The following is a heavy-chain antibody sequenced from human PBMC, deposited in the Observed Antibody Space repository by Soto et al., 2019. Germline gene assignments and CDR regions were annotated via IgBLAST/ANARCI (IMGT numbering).Heavy chain of an antibody. D-gene: IGHD6-19*01. Sequence: QVQLEQSGGEVKKPGSSVKVSCKASGVTFSKFIMTWVRQAPGLGLEWVGGIIPIFGTANYAQKFQGRVTITADESTSTSYLEVSNLRYEDTAVYYCAKVGYSSPMGYYYGMDVWGQGTAVTVSS. CDR2: IIPIFGTA. J-gene: IGHJ6*02. V-gene: IGHV1-69*01. CDR1: GVTFSKFI. CDR3: AKVGYSSPMGYYYGMDV.